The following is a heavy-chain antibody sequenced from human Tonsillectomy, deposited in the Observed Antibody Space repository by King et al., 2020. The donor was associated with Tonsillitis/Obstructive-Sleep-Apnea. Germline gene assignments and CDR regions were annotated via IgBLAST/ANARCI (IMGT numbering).Heavy chain of an antibody. CDR2: IYYSGST. CDR1: GGSISSYY. J-gene: IGHJ3*02. Sequence: QLQESGPGLVKPSETLSLTCTVSGGSISSYYWSWIRQPPGKGLEWIGYIYYSGSTKYNPSLNSRVTISVDTSKNQFSLKLSSVTAADTAVYYCAREALDAFDIWGQGTMVTVSS. CDR3: AREALDAFDI. V-gene: IGHV4-59*01.